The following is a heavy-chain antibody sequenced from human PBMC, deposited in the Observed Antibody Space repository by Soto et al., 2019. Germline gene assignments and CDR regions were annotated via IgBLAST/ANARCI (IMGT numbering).Heavy chain of an antibody. J-gene: IGHJ4*02. D-gene: IGHD3-22*01. V-gene: IGHV3-30-3*01. CDR1: GFTFSSYA. CDR2: ISYDGSNK. CDR3: ATTEGLYYDSSGTDY. Sequence: GGSLRLSCAASGFTFSSYAMHWVRQAPGKGLEWVAVISYDGSNKYYADSVKGRFTISRDNSKNTLYLQMNSLRAEDTAVYYCATTEGLYYDSSGTDYWGQGTLVTVSS.